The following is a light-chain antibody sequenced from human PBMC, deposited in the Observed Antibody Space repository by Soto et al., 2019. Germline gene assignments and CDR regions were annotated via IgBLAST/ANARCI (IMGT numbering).Light chain of an antibody. CDR1: QSVSSY. CDR3: QQRSNWPPST. V-gene: IGKV3-11*01. J-gene: IGKJ1*01. CDR2: DAS. Sequence: EIVLTQSPATLSLSPGERATLSCRASQSVSSYLAWYQQKPGRAPRLLIYDASNRAPGIPARFSGSGSGTDFPLTISSLEPEDFAVYYCQQRSNWPPSTFGQGTKVEIK.